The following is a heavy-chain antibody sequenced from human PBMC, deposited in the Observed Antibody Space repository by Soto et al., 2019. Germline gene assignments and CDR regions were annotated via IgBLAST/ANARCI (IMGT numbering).Heavy chain of an antibody. Sequence: EVQLVESGGGLVQPGRSLRLSCTASGFTFGDYAMSWFRQAPGKGLEWVGLISSNPHGGTTEYAASVKGRFTIARDDSKSIAYLQMNSLKTEDTAVYSCARDFIPYFDGIPNWGQGTLVTVSS. J-gene: IGHJ4*02. CDR3: ARDFIPYFDGIPN. CDR1: GFTFGDYA. V-gene: IGHV3-49*03. CDR2: ISSNPHGGTT. D-gene: IGHD3-9*01.